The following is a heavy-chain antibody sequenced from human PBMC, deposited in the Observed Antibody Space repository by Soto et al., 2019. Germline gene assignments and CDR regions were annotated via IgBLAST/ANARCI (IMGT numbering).Heavy chain of an antibody. D-gene: IGHD3-3*01. CDR2: ISSSSSYI. CDR3: ARDYDFWSGSWFDP. CDR1: GFTFSSYS. V-gene: IGHV3-21*01. Sequence: PVGSLRLSCAASGFTFSSYSMNWVRQAPGKGLEWVSSISSSSSYIYYADSVKGRFTISRDNAKNSLYLQMNSLRAEDMAVYYCARDYDFWSGSWFDPWGQGTLVTVSS. J-gene: IGHJ5*02.